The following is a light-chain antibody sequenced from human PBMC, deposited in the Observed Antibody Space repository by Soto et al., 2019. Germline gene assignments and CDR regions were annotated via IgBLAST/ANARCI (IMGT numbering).Light chain of an antibody. CDR2: AAF. Sequence: VLTQSPGTLSLSPGERASLSCRASQNVTSTYLAWYQQRPGQPPRLLIYAAFSRATGVPDRFSASGSGTEFTLTITRMAPEDFAVYYCQQYGSSGTFGQGTKVDIK. J-gene: IGKJ1*01. V-gene: IGKV3-20*01. CDR3: QQYGSSGT. CDR1: QNVTSTY.